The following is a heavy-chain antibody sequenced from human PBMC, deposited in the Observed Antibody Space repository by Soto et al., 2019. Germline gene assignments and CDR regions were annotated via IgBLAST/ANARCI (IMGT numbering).Heavy chain of an antibody. CDR1: GGSISSSNW. Sequence: SETLSLTCAVSGGSISSSNWWSWVRQPPGKGLEWIGEIYHSGSTNYNPSLKSRVTISVDKSKNQFSLKLSSVTAAGTAVYYCAIYYYDSSVYYYVPGVCWGQGTLVTV. V-gene: IGHV4-4*02. J-gene: IGHJ4*02. D-gene: IGHD3-22*01. CDR2: IYHSGST. CDR3: AIYYYDSSVYYYVPGVC.